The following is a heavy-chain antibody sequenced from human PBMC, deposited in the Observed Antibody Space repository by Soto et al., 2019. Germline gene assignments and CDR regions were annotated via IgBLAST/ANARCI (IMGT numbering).Heavy chain of an antibody. D-gene: IGHD1-26*01. CDR1: GFTFSSYA. Sequence: GGSLRLSCAASGFTFSSYAMSWVRQAPWKGLEWVSAISGNGAGTSYADSVRGRFTISRDNSKDTLFLQVNSLRADDTAVYYCARAALGAYYRMDVWGQATTVTVSS. V-gene: IGHV3-23*01. J-gene: IGHJ6*02. CDR3: ARAALGAYYRMDV. CDR2: ISGNGAGT.